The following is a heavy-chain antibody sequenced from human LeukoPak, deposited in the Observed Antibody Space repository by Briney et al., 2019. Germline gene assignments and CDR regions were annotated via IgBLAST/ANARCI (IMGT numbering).Heavy chain of an antibody. CDR1: GDSVPSNSAA. V-gene: IGHV6-1*01. D-gene: IGHD6-13*01. J-gene: IGHJ4*02. Sequence: SQTLSLTCAISGDSVPSNSAAWNWIRQSPSRGLEWLGRTYYRSKWYNDYAVSVKSRITINPDTSKNQFSLQLNSVTPEDTAVYYCARGPRAGIAAAGTFDYWGQGTLVTVSS. CDR2: TYYRSKWYN. CDR3: ARGPRAGIAAAGTFDY.